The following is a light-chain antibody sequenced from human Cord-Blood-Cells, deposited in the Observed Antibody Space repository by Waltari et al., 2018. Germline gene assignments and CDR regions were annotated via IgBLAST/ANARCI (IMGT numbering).Light chain of an antibody. CDR1: SSDVGGYNY. V-gene: IGLV2-8*01. CDR3: SSYAGSNNWV. Sequence: HSVTISCNGTSSDVGGYNYVSSYQQHPGKAPNLMIYEVSKRPSGVPHRFSGSKSGNTASLTVSGLQAEDEADYYCSSYAGSNNWVFGGGTKLTVL. J-gene: IGLJ3*02. CDR2: EVS.